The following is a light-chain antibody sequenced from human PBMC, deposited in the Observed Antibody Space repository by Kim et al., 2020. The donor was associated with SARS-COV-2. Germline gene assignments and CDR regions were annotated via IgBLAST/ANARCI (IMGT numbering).Light chain of an antibody. CDR3: QQRSSWYT. V-gene: IGKV3-11*01. CDR2: DAS. J-gene: IGKJ2*01. CDR1: QSVGSY. Sequence: EIVLTQSPATLSLSPGERATLSCRASQSVGSYLAWYQQKRGQAPRLLISDASKRATGIPARFIGSGSGTDFTLTISTLEPEDFAIYYCQQRSSWYTFGQGIKLEI.